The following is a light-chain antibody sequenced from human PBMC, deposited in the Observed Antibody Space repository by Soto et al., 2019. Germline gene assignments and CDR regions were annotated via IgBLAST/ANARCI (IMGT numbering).Light chain of an antibody. V-gene: IGLV2-11*01. J-gene: IGLJ1*01. CDR2: DVS. CDR3: CSYAGSYTYV. CDR1: SSDVGGYDY. Sequence: QSALTQPRSVSGSPGQSVTISCTGTSSDVGGYDYVSWYQHNPGKAPQLMIYDVSERPSGVPDRFSGSRSGNTASLTISGLQAEDEADYYCCSYAGSYTYVFGTGTKLTVL.